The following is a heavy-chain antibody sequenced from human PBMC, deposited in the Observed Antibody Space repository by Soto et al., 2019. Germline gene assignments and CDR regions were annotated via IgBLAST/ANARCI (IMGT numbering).Heavy chain of an antibody. J-gene: IGHJ4*02. V-gene: IGHV4-59*01. D-gene: IGHD6-13*01. CDR3: ARAGSTWLYFFDY. CDR2: DYYSGTT. CDR1: GGSISSYY. Sequence: QVQLQESGPGLVKPSETLSLTCTVSGGSISSYYWTWVRQPPGKGLQWVGYDYYSGTTYYNPSLPSRVTISVDTSKTQFSLKVKSVTAADTAIYYCARAGSTWLYFFDYWGQGSLVTVSS.